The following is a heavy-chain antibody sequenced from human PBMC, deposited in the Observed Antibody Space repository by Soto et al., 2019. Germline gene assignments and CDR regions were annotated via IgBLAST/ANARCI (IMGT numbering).Heavy chain of an antibody. V-gene: IGHV1-18*01. CDR2: IKSYNGNT. D-gene: IGHD3-3*01. J-gene: IGHJ4*02. CDR3: ARSSRYDFWSDSTSPSYHFDS. Sequence: QVQLVQSGAELKKPGASVKVSCKASGYTFTNYVITWVRHAPGQGLEWMGWIKSYNGNTDYAQKVQGRVTMTTDTSTGTTYMELRSLRSDDTAVYYCARSSRYDFWSDSTSPSYHFDSWGQGTLVTVSS. CDR1: GYTFTNYV.